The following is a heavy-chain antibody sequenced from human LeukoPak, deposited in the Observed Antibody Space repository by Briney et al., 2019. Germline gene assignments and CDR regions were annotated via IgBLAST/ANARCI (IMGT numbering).Heavy chain of an antibody. Sequence: GASVKVSCKASGYTITDSYSITWVRQAPGQGLEWMGYISTYNGYTNYAQNLQGRVSMTTDTSTNIAYMELRSLRSDDTAVYYCARADNGAREGFDYWGQGTLVTVSS. CDR1: GYTITDSYS. CDR3: ARADNGAREGFDY. D-gene: IGHD1-1*01. J-gene: IGHJ4*02. V-gene: IGHV1-18*01. CDR2: ISTYNGYT.